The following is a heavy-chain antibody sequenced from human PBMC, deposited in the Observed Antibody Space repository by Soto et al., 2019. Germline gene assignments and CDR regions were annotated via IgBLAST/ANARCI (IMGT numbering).Heavy chain of an antibody. D-gene: IGHD7-27*01. CDR1: GFTFSGSA. Sequence: EVQLVESGGGLVQPGGSLQLSCAASGFTFSGSAMHWVRQASGRGLEWVGRIRSKANTYATAYAASLKGRFTISRDDSKNTASLRMNSLTTEDTAIDYCTIEGPGFDSWGQGTLVTVSS. V-gene: IGHV3-73*02. CDR3: TIEGPGFDS. CDR2: IRSKANTYAT. J-gene: IGHJ4*02.